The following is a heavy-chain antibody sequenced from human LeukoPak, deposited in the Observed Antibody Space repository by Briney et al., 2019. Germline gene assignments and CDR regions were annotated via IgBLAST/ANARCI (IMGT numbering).Heavy chain of an antibody. Sequence: SETLSLTCTVSGGSISSYYWSWIRQPPGQGLEWIGYIYYSGTTNYNPSLKSRVTISVDTSKNQFSLKLSSVTAADTAVYYCARHGLRAVSSFEYWGQGTLVT. J-gene: IGHJ4*02. CDR3: ARHGLRAVSSFEY. D-gene: IGHD3-16*02. CDR1: GGSISSYY. CDR2: IYYSGTT. V-gene: IGHV4-59*08.